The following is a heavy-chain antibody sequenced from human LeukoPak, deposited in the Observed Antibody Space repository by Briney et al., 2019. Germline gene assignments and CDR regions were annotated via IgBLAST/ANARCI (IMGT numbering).Heavy chain of an antibody. CDR3: AKDGYGSGSYYTPYYFDY. D-gene: IGHD3-10*01. CDR2: ISGSGGST. J-gene: IGHJ4*02. CDR1: GYSITSYW. Sequence: GESLKISCKGSGYSITSYWIGWVRQAPGKGLEWVSAISGSGGSTYYADSVKGRFTISRDNSKNTLYLQMNSLRAEDTAVYYCAKDGYGSGSYYTPYYFDYWGQGTLVTVSS. V-gene: IGHV3-23*01.